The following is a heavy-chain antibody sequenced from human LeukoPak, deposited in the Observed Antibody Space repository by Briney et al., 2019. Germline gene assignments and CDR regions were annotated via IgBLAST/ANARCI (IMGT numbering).Heavy chain of an antibody. CDR3: AKRGIAARGGAFDI. CDR1: GFTFSSYG. J-gene: IGHJ3*02. D-gene: IGHD6-6*01. CDR2: ISYDGSNK. V-gene: IGHV3-30*18. Sequence: GGSLRLSCAASGFTFSSYGMHWVRQAPGKGLEWVAVISYDGSNKYYADSVKGRFTISRDNSKNTLYLQMNSLRAEDTAVYYCAKRGIAARGGAFDIWGQGTMVTVSS.